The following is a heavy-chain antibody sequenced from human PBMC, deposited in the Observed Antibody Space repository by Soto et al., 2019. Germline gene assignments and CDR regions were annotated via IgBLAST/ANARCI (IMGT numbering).Heavy chain of an antibody. V-gene: IGHV4-34*01. Sequence: QVQLQQWGAGLLKPSETLSLTCAVYGGSFSGYYWSWIRQPPWKGPEWIGEINHSGSTNYNPSLKRRVTISVDTSKNQFSLKLSSVTAADTAVYYWAGWGIAAVQLGQQLDYWGQGTLVTVSS. CDR3: AGWGIAAVQLGQQLDY. CDR1: GGSFSGYY. D-gene: IGHD6-13*01. CDR2: INHSGST. J-gene: IGHJ4*02.